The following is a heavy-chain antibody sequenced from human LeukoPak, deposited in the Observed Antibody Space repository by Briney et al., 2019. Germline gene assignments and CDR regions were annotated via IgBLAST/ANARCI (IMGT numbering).Heavy chain of an antibody. CDR3: ATGTRMDV. D-gene: IGHD1-1*01. V-gene: IGHV3-15*01. J-gene: IGHJ6*04. CDR2: IKSKTDGGTT. CDR1: GFTFSNAL. Sequence: GGSLRLSCAASGFTFSNALMTWVRQAPGKGLEWVGRIKSKTDGGTTEDAAPVKGRFTISRDDSNNTLYLQMNSLQTEDTAVYYCATGTRMDVWGKGTTVTVSS.